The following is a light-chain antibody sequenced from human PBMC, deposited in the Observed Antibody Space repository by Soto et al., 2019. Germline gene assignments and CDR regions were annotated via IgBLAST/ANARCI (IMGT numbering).Light chain of an antibody. Sequence: EIVLTQSPATLSLSPGERATLSCRASQSVSRYLAWYQQKPGQAPRLLIYDVSNRATGIPARFSGSGSATDFTLTISSLEPEDFAVYYCQQRQNWPPDATFGGGTKVEIK. CDR1: QSVSRY. CDR2: DVS. J-gene: IGKJ4*01. V-gene: IGKV3-11*01. CDR3: QQRQNWPPDAT.